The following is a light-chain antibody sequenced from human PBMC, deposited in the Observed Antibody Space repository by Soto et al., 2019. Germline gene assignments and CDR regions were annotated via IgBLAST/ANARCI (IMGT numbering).Light chain of an antibody. Sequence: DIVMTQFPDSLAVSLGERATINCKSSQSVLFTSNNKNYLAWYQQRPGQPPKLLLYWASTRESGVPDRFSGSGSGTDFTLTISSLQAEDVAVYHCQQYYSPPYTFGQGTKLEI. CDR2: WAS. CDR1: QSVLFTSNNKNY. CDR3: QQYYSPPYT. J-gene: IGKJ2*01. V-gene: IGKV4-1*01.